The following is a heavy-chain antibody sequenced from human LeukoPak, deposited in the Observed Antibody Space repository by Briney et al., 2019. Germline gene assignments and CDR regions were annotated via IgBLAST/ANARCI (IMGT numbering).Heavy chain of an antibody. J-gene: IGHJ4*02. CDR3: ARVRDFWSGGYYFDY. Sequence: GGSLRLSCAASGFTFSSYAMHWVRQAPGKGLEWVAVISYDGSNKYYADSVEGRFTISRDNSKNTLYLQMNSLRAEDTAVYYCARVRDFWSGGYYFDYWGQGTLVTVSS. D-gene: IGHD3-3*01. CDR2: ISYDGSNK. CDR1: GFTFSSYA. V-gene: IGHV3-30-3*01.